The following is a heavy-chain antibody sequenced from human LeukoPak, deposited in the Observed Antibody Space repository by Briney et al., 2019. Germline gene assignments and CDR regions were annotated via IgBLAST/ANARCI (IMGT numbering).Heavy chain of an antibody. CDR3: ARGHRGGSCGDAFDI. CDR2: INHSGST. J-gene: IGHJ3*02. V-gene: IGHV4-34*01. D-gene: IGHD2-15*01. CDR1: GGSFSGYY. Sequence: PSETLSLTCAIYGGSFSGYYCSWIRQPPGKGLEWIGEINHSGSTNYNPSLKSRVTISVDTSKNQFSLKLSSVTAADTAVYYCARGHRGGSCGDAFDIWGQGTMVTVSS.